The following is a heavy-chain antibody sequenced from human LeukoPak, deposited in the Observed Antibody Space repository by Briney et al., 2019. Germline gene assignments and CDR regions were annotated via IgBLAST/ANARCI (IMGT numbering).Heavy chain of an antibody. CDR1: GGSISSYY. Sequence: SETLSLACTVSGGSISSYYWSWIRQPPGKGLEWIGYIYYSGSTNYNPSLKSRVTISVDTSKNQFSLKLSSVTAADTAVYYCARTTEGGYTYDYFYYYYMDVWGKGTTVTISS. CDR3: ARTTEGGYTYDYFYYYYMDV. D-gene: IGHD5-18*01. CDR2: IYYSGST. J-gene: IGHJ6*03. V-gene: IGHV4-59*01.